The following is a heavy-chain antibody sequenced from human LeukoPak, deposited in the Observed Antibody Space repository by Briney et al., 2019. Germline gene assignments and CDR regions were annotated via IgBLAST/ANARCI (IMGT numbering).Heavy chain of an antibody. D-gene: IGHD1-26*01. CDR3: AKDGRNYFDY. CDR2: IGGSGGSA. V-gene: IGHV3-23*01. CDR1: GFTFSSYT. J-gene: IGHJ4*02. Sequence: PGGSLRLSCAASGFTFSSYTMSWVRQAPGKGLEWVSAIGGSGGSAYYADSVKGRFTISRDNSKNSLYLQMNSLRPEDTALYYCAKDGRNYFDYWGQGTLVTVSS.